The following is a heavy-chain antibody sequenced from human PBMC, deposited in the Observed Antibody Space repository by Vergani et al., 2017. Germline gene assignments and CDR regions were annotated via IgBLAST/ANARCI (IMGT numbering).Heavy chain of an antibody. J-gene: IGHJ5*02. Sequence: QVQLQQWGAGLLKPSETLSLTCAVYGEPLSGYYWSWIRQPPGKELEWIGEISESGSTNYNPSLKSRVTISIDTSKSHFSLKLSSVTAADTAVYYCARVVMYGWFDPWGQGTLVTVSS. CDR2: ISESGST. V-gene: IGHV4-34*01. CDR3: ARVVMYGWFDP. CDR1: GEPLSGYY. D-gene: IGHD2-8*01.